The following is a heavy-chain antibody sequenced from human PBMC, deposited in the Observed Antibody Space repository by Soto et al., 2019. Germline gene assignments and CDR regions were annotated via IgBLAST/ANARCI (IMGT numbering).Heavy chain of an antibody. J-gene: IGHJ4*02. Sequence: PGGSLRLSCAASGFTFSSYTMNWVRQTPGEGLEWVSSITSSSSYIYYADSVKGRFTISRDNAKNSLYLQMNSLRAEDTAVYYCARDIHHYGSGSAAYWGQGTLVTSPQ. CDR1: GFTFSSYT. V-gene: IGHV3-21*01. CDR3: ARDIHHYGSGSAAY. CDR2: ITSSSSYI. D-gene: IGHD3-10*01.